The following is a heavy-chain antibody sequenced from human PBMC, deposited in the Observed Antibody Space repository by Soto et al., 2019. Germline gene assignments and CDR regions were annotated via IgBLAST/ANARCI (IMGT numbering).Heavy chain of an antibody. CDR2: ISSDGSNK. D-gene: IGHD1-7*01. Sequence: GGSLRLSCAASGFTLSNYGMHWVRQAPGKGLEWVAVISSDGSNKYYAGSVKGRFTISRDESKNTLYLQMNSLRAEDTAVYNCAKDTDRGLEIRGFFYYMDVWGKGTTVTVSS. CDR3: AKDTDRGLEIRGFFYYMDV. J-gene: IGHJ6*03. V-gene: IGHV3-30*18. CDR1: GFTLSNYG.